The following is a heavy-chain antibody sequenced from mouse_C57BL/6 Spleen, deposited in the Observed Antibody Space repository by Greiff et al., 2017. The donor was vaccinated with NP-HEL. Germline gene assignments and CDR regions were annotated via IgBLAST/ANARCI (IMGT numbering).Heavy chain of an antibody. Sequence: EVQLQESGPELVKPCASVKISCKASGYSFTDYNMNWVKQSNGKSLEWIGVLNPNYGTTSYNQKFKGKATLTVDQSSSTAYMQLNSLTSEDSAVYYCARGGDGYSYAMDYWGQGTSVTVSS. CDR3: ARGGDGYSYAMDY. CDR2: LNPNYGTT. CDR1: GYSFTDYN. V-gene: IGHV1-39*01. D-gene: IGHD2-3*01. J-gene: IGHJ4*01.